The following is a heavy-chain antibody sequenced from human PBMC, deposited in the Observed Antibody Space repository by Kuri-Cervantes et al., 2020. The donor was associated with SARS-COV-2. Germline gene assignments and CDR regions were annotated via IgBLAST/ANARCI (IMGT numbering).Heavy chain of an antibody. CDR3: ARELTKYSGYDC. CDR1: GFTFSSYS. D-gene: IGHD5-12*01. CDR2: ISSSSSYI. J-gene: IGHJ4*02. Sequence: GESLKISCAASGFTFSSYSMNWVRQAPGKGLEWVSSISSSSSYIYYADSVKGRFTISRDNAKNSLYLQMNSLRAEDTAVYYCARELTKYSGYDCWGQGTLATVSS. V-gene: IGHV3-21*01.